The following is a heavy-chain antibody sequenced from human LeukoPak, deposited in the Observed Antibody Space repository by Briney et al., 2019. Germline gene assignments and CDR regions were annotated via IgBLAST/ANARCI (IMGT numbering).Heavy chain of an antibody. V-gene: IGHV3-7*05. CDR1: GFTFSNYW. J-gene: IGHJ3*02. D-gene: IGHD2-15*01. Sequence: PGGSLRLSCAASGFTFSNYWMSWVRQAPGKGLEWVAHINQDGDEKYYVDSVKGRFTISRDNAKNSLYLQMNSLRAEDTAVYYCARDGGGDIVVAFAFDIWGQGTMVTVSS. CDR3: ARDGGGDIVVAFAFDI. CDR2: INQDGDEK.